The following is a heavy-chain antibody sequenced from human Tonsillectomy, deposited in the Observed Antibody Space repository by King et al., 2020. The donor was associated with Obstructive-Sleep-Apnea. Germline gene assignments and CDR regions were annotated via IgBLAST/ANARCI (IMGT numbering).Heavy chain of an antibody. Sequence: QLVQSGAEVKKPGASVKVSCKASGYTFTGYYMHWVRQAPGQGLEWMGWINPNSGGTNSAQKFQGRVTMTRDTSISTAYMELSSLKSDDTAVYYCASQEMAVAGKTTDYWGQGTLVTVSS. J-gene: IGHJ4*02. CDR3: ASQEMAVAGKTTDY. CDR2: INPNSGGT. D-gene: IGHD6-19*01. V-gene: IGHV1-2*02. CDR1: GYTFTGYY.